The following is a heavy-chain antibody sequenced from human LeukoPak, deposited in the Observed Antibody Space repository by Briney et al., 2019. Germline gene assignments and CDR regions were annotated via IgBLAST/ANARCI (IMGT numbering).Heavy chain of an antibody. D-gene: IGHD7-27*01. V-gene: IGHV4-38-2*02. Sequence: SETLSLTCTVSGGSISSYYWSWIRQPPGKGLEWIGSIYHSGRTYYNPSLKSRLTISVDTSKNQFSLKLSSVTAADTAVHYCARVTASGVVDYWGQGTLVTVSS. CDR3: ARVTASGVVDY. CDR2: IYHSGRT. CDR1: GGSISSYY. J-gene: IGHJ4*02.